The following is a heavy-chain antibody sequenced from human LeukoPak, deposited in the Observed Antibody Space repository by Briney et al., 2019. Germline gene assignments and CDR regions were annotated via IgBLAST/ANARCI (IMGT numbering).Heavy chain of an antibody. Sequence: EASVTVSCKVSGYTLTELSMHWVRQAPGKGLEWMGGFDPEDGETIYAQKFQGRVTMTEDTSTDTAYMELSSLRSEDTAVYYCATSPLVITTLVLDAFDIWGQGTMVTVSS. D-gene: IGHD3-22*01. J-gene: IGHJ3*02. CDR2: FDPEDGET. CDR3: ATSPLVITTLVLDAFDI. CDR1: GYTLTELS. V-gene: IGHV1-24*01.